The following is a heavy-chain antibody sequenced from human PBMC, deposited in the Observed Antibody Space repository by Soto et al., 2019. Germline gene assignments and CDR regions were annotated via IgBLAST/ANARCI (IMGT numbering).Heavy chain of an antibody. D-gene: IGHD2-21*02. Sequence: GGSLRLSCAASGFTFRRYWMHWVRQAPGQGLVWVSHIHSDGSTTTYADSVKGRFTISRDNAKNTLYLQMNSLRAEDTAVYYCVRGDKGGFDLWGQGTTVTVSS. J-gene: IGHJ3*01. V-gene: IGHV3-74*01. CDR1: GFTFRRYW. CDR3: VRGDKGGFDL. CDR2: IHSDGSTT.